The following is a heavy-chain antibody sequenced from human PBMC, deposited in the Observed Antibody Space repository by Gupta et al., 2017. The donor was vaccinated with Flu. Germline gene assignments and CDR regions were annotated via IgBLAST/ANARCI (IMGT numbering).Heavy chain of an antibody. D-gene: IGHD3-10*01. J-gene: IGHJ4*02. CDR2: IFWDDDK. V-gene: IGHV2-5*02. CDR1: LSTSGRG. Sequence: LSTSGRGVGWIRQPPGKALEWLALIFWDDDKRYSPSLKSRLTITKDTSKNQVVLTMTNMNPVDTATYYCARRRPGGGATDFWGQGTLVTVSS. CDR3: ARRRPGGGATDF.